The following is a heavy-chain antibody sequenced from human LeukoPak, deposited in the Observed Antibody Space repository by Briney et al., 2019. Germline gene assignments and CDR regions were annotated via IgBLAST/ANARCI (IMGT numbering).Heavy chain of an antibody. J-gene: IGHJ4*02. D-gene: IGHD6-13*01. CDR2: IIPIFGTA. V-gene: IGHV1-69*13. Sequence: ASVKVSFKASGGTFSSYAISWVRQAPGQGLEWMGGIIPIFGTANYAQKFQGRVTITADESTSTAYMELRSLRSDDTAVYYCARDLRLAAAGDYFDYWGQGTLVTVSS. CDR1: GGTFSSYA. CDR3: ARDLRLAAAGDYFDY.